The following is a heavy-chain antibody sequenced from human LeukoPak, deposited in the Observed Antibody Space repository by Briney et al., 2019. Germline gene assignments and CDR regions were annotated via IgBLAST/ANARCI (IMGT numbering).Heavy chain of an antibody. CDR3: ARVLWYGSGSYYNSAY. CDR2: ISYDGSNK. J-gene: IGHJ4*02. V-gene: IGHV3-30*04. D-gene: IGHD3-10*01. Sequence: PGRSLRLSCAASGFTFSSYAMHWVRQAPGKGLEWVAVISYDGSNKYYADSVKGRFTISRDNSKNTLYLQMNSLRAEDTAVYYCARVLWYGSGSYYNSAYGGQRTLVTVSS. CDR1: GFTFSSYA.